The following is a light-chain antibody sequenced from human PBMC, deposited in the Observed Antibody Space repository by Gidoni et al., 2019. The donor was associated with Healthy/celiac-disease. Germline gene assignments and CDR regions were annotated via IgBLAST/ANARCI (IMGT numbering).Light chain of an antibody. Sequence: EIVLTQSPATLSLSPGKRATLSCRASQSVSSYLAWYQQKPGQAPRLLIYDASNRATGIPARFSGSGSGTDFTLTISSLEPEDFAVYYCQQRSNCGGLFTFGPGTKVDIK. V-gene: IGKV3-11*01. J-gene: IGKJ3*01. CDR3: QQRSNCGGLFT. CDR1: QSVSSY. CDR2: DAS.